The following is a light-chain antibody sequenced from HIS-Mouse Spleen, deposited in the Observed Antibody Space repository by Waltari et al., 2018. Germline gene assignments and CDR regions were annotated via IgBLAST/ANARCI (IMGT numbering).Light chain of an antibody. CDR3: YSTDSSGNHRV. CDR2: EDS. Sequence: SYELPQPPSVSASQGQTARTTGSGHALPKKYPYWYQQKSGQAPVLVIYEDSKRPSGIRERFSGSSSGTMATLTISGAQVEDEADYYCYSTDSSGNHRVFGGGTKLTVL. CDR1: ALPKKY. J-gene: IGLJ2*01. V-gene: IGLV3-10*01.